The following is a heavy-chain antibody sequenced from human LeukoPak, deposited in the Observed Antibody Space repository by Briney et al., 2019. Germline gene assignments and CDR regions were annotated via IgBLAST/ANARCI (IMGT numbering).Heavy chain of an antibody. J-gene: IGHJ4*02. CDR2: FGTTGST. CDR3: AKDLGEGAYDWSRYFFDY. Sequence: SGGSLRLSCAASGFTFSRYAMSWVRQAPGKGLDCVSTFGTTGSTYYADSVKGRFTVSRDNSKTTLYLQMNSLRAEDTAVYYCAKDLGEGAYDWSRYFFDYWGQGTLVTVSS. CDR1: GFTFSRYA. D-gene: IGHD5-12*01. V-gene: IGHV3-23*01.